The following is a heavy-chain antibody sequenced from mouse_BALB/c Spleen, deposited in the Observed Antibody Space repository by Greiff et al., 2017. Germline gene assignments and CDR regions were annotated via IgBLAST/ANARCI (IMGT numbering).Heavy chain of an antibody. CDR2: ISYSGST. D-gene: IGHD1-1*01. J-gene: IGHJ4*01. CDR1: GYSITSDYA. CDR3: ARHYYGSMDY. V-gene: IGHV3-2*02. Sequence: EVKLQESGPGLVKPSQSLSLTCTVTGYSITSDYAWNWIRQFPGNKLEWMGYISYSGSTSYNPSLKSRISITRDTSKNQFFLQLNSVTTEDTATYYCARHYYGSMDYWGQGTSVTVSS.